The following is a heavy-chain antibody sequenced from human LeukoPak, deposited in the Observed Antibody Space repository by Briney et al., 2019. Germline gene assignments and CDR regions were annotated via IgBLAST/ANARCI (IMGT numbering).Heavy chain of an antibody. D-gene: IGHD2-15*01. J-gene: IGHJ4*02. Sequence: GESLKISCRASGYDFSNYYIGWVRQMPGKGLEWMGIIHPGNSDDKYSPSFQGQVTISADRPINTVYLQWSSLKASDRGMYYCVRMEYGVDCRGGSCYSGWYYFDFWGQGTLVTVSS. CDR3: VRMEYGVDCRGGSCYSGWYYFDF. CDR1: GYDFSNYY. V-gene: IGHV5-51*04. CDR2: IHPGNSDD.